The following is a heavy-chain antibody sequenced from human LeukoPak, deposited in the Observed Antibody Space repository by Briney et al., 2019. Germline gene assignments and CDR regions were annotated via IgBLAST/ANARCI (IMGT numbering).Heavy chain of an antibody. J-gene: IGHJ6*02. CDR1: GFTFSSYA. CDR2: ISGSGGST. V-gene: IGHV3-23*01. CDR3: AKMGSGYYYYYYGMDV. D-gene: IGHD3-22*01. Sequence: GGSLRLSCAASGFTFSSYAMSWVRQAPGKGLEWVSAISGSGGSTYYADSVKGRFTISRDNSKNTLYLQMNSLRAEDTAAYYCAKMGSGYYYYYYGMDVWGQGTTVTVSS.